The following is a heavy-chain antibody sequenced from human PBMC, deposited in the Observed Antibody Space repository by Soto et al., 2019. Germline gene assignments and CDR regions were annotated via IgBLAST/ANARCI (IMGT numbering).Heavy chain of an antibody. V-gene: IGHV3-33*01. CDR1: GFSLGGYG. CDR3: ARYPAGDCYYCLAL. D-gene: IGHD2-21*02. CDR2: IWYDGSKK. Sequence: PGGSLRLSSNASGFSLGGYGMHGGRHVPGKGLEWVAFIWYDGSKKFYADSVKGRFTISRDNSKNTLFLQMNSLRVEDTAVYYCARYPAGDCYYCLALWGPGTLVTVSS. J-gene: IGHJ4*02.